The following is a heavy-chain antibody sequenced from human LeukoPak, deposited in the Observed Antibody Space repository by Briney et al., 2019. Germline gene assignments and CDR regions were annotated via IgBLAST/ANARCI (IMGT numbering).Heavy chain of an antibody. Sequence: SETLSLTCAVSGGSISSGGYSWNWIRQPPGKGLEWIGYIYHSGSTDYNPSLKSRVTISVDRSKNQFSLKLRSVTAADTAVYYCAQTQSQAMAYFDYWGQGTLVTVSS. V-gene: IGHV4-30-2*01. CDR1: GGSISSGGYS. CDR2: IYHSGST. J-gene: IGHJ4*02. D-gene: IGHD5-18*01. CDR3: AQTQSQAMAYFDY.